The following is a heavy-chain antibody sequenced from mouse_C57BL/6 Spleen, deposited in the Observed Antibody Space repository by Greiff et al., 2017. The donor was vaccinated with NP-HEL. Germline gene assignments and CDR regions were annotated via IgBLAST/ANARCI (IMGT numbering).Heavy chain of an antibody. CDR3: ARGRDYDLYYFDY. V-gene: IGHV3-6*01. J-gene: IGHJ2*01. Sequence: EVKLMESGPGLVKPSQSLSLTCSVTGYSITSGYYWNWIRQFPGNKLEWMGYISYDGSNNYNPSLKNRISITRDTSKNQFFLKLNSVTTEDTATYYCARGRDYDLYYFDYWGQGTTLTVSS. CDR1: GYSITSGYY. D-gene: IGHD2-4*01. CDR2: ISYDGSN.